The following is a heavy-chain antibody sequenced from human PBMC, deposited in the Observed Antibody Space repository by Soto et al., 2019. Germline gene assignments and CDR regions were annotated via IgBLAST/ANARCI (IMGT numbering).Heavy chain of an antibody. J-gene: IGHJ6*03. Sequence: PSETPALTFAVHGGSFSGYYWSWIRQPPGKGLEWIGEINHSGSTNYNPSLKSRVTISVDTSKNQFSLKLSSVTAADTAVYYCARGPYELFDYGDYYYYMDVWGKGTTVTVSS. D-gene: IGHD4-17*01. V-gene: IGHV4-34*01. CDR1: GGSFSGYY. CDR3: ARGPYELFDYGDYYYYMDV. CDR2: INHSGST.